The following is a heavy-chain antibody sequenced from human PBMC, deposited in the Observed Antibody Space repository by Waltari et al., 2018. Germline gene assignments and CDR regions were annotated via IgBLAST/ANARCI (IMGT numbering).Heavy chain of an antibody. D-gene: IGHD6-6*01. J-gene: IGHJ5*02. Sequence: QVQLVQSGAEVKKPGASVKVSCKTSGSTFTSYDHNWVRQATGQGLEWMGWMNPNSGNTGYAQKFQGRVTMTRNTSISTAYMELSSLRSEDTAVYYCARGKLAARRPGYWFDPWGQGTLVTVSS. V-gene: IGHV1-8*01. CDR3: ARGKLAARRPGYWFDP. CDR2: MNPNSGNT. CDR1: GSTFTSYD.